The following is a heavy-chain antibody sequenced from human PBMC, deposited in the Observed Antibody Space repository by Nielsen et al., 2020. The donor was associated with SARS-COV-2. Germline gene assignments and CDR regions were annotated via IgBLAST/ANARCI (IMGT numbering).Heavy chain of an antibody. CDR2: IYYSGST. V-gene: IGHV4-59*08. D-gene: IGHD1-26*01. Sequence: SETLSPTCTVFGGSISSYYWSWIRQPPGKGLEWIGYIYYSGSTNYNPSLKSRVTISVDTSKNQFSLKLSSVTAADTAVYYCARHGGVGATLDAFDIWGQGTMVTVSS. J-gene: IGHJ3*02. CDR1: GGSISSYY. CDR3: ARHGGVGATLDAFDI.